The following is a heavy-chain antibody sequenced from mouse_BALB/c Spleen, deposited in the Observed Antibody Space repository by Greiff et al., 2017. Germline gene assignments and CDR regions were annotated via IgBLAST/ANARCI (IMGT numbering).Heavy chain of an antibody. Sequence: VKLVESGPGLVAPSQSLSITCTVSGFSLTSYGVHWVRQPPGKGLEWLGVIWAGGSTNYNSALMSRLSISKDNSKSQVFLKMNSLQTDDTAMYYCARVMNGNYGSWYFDVWGAGTTVTVSS. CDR1: GFSLTSYG. J-gene: IGHJ1*01. V-gene: IGHV2-9*02. CDR2: IWAGGST. D-gene: IGHD2-1*01. CDR3: ARVMNGNYGSWYFDV.